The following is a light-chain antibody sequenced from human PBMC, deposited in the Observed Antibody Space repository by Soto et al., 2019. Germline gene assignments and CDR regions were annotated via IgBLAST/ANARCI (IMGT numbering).Light chain of an antibody. CDR1: QSIRRNF. CDR3: QQSYISPR. V-gene: IGKV1-39*01. CDR2: GAS. J-gene: IGKJ2*01. Sequence: DIQMTQSPSSLSASVGDTVTITCRASQSIRRNFLNWYQQKPGTAPKLLIYGASNLQSGVPSRFRGSGSGTDFTLAINGLQPEDFATYYCQQSYISPRFGQGTKVEI.